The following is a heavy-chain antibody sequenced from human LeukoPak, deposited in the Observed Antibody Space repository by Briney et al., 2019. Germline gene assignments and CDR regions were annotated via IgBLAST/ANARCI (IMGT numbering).Heavy chain of an antibody. J-gene: IGHJ6*03. Sequence: SVKVSCKASGGTFSSYAISWVRQAPGQGLEWMGRIIPIFGTANYAQKFQGRVTITTDESTSTAYMELSSLRSEDTAVYYCARGGATGYYYYYMDVWGKGTTVTVSS. D-gene: IGHD1-26*01. CDR3: ARGGATGYYYYYMDV. CDR1: GGTFSSYA. V-gene: IGHV1-69*05. CDR2: IIPIFGTA.